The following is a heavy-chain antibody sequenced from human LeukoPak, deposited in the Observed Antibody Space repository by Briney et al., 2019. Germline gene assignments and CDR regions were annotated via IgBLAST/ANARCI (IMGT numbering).Heavy chain of an antibody. CDR1: GGTFSSYA. Sequence: SVKVSCKASGGTFSSYAISWVRQAPGQGLEWMGGIIPIFGTANYAQKFQGRVTITADKSTSTAYMELNSLRAEDTAVYYCARDGSSWCYGAYYYYYMDVWGKGTTVTVSS. CDR3: ARDGSSWCYGAYYYYYMDV. D-gene: IGHD6-13*01. CDR2: IIPIFGTA. J-gene: IGHJ6*03. V-gene: IGHV1-69*06.